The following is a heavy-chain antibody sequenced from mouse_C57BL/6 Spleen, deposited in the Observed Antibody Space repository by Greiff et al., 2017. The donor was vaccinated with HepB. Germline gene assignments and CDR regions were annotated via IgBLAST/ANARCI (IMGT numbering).Heavy chain of an antibody. V-gene: IGHV1-26*01. CDR1: GYTFTDYY. D-gene: IGHD1-1*01. Sequence: VQLQQSGPELVKPGASVKISCKASGYTFTDYYMNWVKQSHGKSLEWIGDINPNNGGTSYNQKFKGKATLTVDKSSSTAYMELRSLTSEDSAVYYCARVYYGSNLDYWGQGTTLTVSS. J-gene: IGHJ2*01. CDR3: ARVYYGSNLDY. CDR2: INPNNGGT.